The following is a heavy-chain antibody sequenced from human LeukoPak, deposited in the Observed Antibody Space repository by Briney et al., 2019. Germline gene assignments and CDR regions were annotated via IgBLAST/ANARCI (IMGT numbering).Heavy chain of an antibody. CDR3: VADYDSSGYYAGPVGS. CDR2: INSDGSST. J-gene: IGHJ5*02. D-gene: IGHD3-22*01. V-gene: IGHV3-74*01. CDR1: GFTFSSYW. Sequence: PGGSLRLSCAASGFTFSSYWMHWVRQAPGKGLVWVSRINSDGSSTSYADSVKGRFTISRDNAKNTLYLQMNSLRAEDTAVYYCVADYDSSGYYAGPVGSWGQGTLVTVSS.